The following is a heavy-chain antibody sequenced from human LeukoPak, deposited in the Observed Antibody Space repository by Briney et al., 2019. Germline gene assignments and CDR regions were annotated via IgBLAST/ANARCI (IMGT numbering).Heavy chain of an antibody. CDR3: ARSHYSGSGSYYPLDY. Sequence: GGSLRLSCAASGFTFSRYGIHWVRQAPGKGLEWVAVIWYDGSSKYYGDSVKGRFTIPRDNAENTLFLQMDSLRVEDTAVYFCARSHYSGSGSYYPLDYWGQGTLVTVSS. CDR2: IWYDGSSK. V-gene: IGHV3-33*01. J-gene: IGHJ4*02. CDR1: GFTFSRYG. D-gene: IGHD3-10*01.